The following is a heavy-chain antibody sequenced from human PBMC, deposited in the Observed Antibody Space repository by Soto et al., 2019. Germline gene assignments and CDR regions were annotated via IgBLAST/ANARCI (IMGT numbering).Heavy chain of an antibody. Sequence: SETLSITCTVSGGSISSSSYYWGWIRQPPGKGLEWIGSIYYSGSTYYNPSLKSRVTISVDTSKNQFSLKLSSVTAADTAVYYCARCDGYYYDSSGYYSQSYYYYGMDVWGQGTTVTVSS. CDR1: GGSISSSSYY. CDR2: IYYSGST. J-gene: IGHJ6*02. V-gene: IGHV4-39*01. CDR3: ARCDGYYYDSSGYYSQSYYYYGMDV. D-gene: IGHD3-22*01.